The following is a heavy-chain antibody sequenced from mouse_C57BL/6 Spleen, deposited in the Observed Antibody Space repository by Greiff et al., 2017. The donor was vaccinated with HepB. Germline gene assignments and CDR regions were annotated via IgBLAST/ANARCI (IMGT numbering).Heavy chain of an antibody. J-gene: IGHJ2*01. V-gene: IGHV1-20*01. CDR3: ARSSNYVDY. CDR1: GYSFTGYF. CDR2: INPYNGDT. D-gene: IGHD5-1*01. Sequence: EVQLKESGPELVKPGDSVKISCKASGYSFTGYFMNWVMQSHGKSLEWIGRINPYNGDTFYNQKFKGKATLTVDKSSSTAHMELRSLTSEDSAVYYCARSSNYVDYWGQGTTLTVSS.